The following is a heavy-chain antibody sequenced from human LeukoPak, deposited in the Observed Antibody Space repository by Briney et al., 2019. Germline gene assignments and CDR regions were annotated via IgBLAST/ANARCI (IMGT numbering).Heavy chain of an antibody. CDR1: GFKFSDYD. V-gene: IGHV3-48*03. CDR3: ARGMASLLWWSYYFDY. J-gene: IGHJ4*02. D-gene: IGHD2-21*01. Sequence: PGGSLTLSCDASGFKFSDYDMNWVRQAPGKAPEWLSYISGGGATISYADSVKGRFTISRDNAKNSLSLQMNSLRVEDTAVYYCARGMASLLWWSYYFDYWGQGTLVTVSS. CDR2: ISGGGATI.